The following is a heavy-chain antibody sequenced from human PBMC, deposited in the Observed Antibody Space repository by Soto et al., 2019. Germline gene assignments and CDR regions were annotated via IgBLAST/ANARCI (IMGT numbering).Heavy chain of an antibody. CDR3: ARGEYYDSSGYYETNDY. V-gene: IGHV3-11*01. Sequence: RLSCAASGFTFSDYYMSWIRQAPGKGLEWVSYISSSGSTIYYADSVKGRFTISRDNAKNSLYLQMNSLRAEDTAVYYCARGEYYDSSGYYETNDYWGQGTLVTVSS. J-gene: IGHJ4*02. CDR2: ISSSGSTI. D-gene: IGHD3-22*01. CDR1: GFTFSDYY.